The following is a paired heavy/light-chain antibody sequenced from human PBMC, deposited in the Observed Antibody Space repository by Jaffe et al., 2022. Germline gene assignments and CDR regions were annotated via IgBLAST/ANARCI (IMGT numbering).Light chain of an antibody. CDR3: CSYAGSYTSV. CDR2: DVS. Sequence: QSALTQPRSVSGSPGQSVTISCTGTSSDVGGYNYVSWYQQHPGKAPKLMIYDVSKRPSGVPDRFSGSKSGNTASLTISGLQAEDEADYYCCSYAGSYTSVFGGGTQLTVL. V-gene: IGLV2-11*01. J-gene: IGLJ7*01. CDR1: SSDVGGYNY.
Heavy chain of an antibody. CDR3: ARDQEGSARRSSGWDYFDY. J-gene: IGHJ4*02. V-gene: IGHV1-69*01. CDR2: IIPIFGTA. D-gene: IGHD6-19*01. Sequence: QVQLVQSGAEVKKPGSSVKVSCKASGGTFSSYAISWVRQAPGQGLEWMGGIIPIFGTANYAQKFQGRVTITADESTSTAYMELSSLRSEDTAVYYCARDQEGSARRSSGWDYFDYWGQGTLVTVSS. CDR1: GGTFSSYA.